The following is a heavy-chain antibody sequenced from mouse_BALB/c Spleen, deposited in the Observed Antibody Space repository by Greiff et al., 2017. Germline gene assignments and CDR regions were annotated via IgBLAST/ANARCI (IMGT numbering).Heavy chain of an antibody. V-gene: IGHV14-1*02. CDR1: GFNIKDYY. J-gene: IGHJ3*01. Sequence: VQLQQSGAELVRPGALVKLSCKASGFNIKDYYMHWVKQRPEQGLEWIGWIDPENGNTIYDPKFQGKASITADTSSNTAYLQLSSLTSEDTAVYYCARFTTALAYWGQGTLVTVSA. CDR2: IDPENGNT. CDR3: ARFTTALAY. D-gene: IGHD1-2*01.